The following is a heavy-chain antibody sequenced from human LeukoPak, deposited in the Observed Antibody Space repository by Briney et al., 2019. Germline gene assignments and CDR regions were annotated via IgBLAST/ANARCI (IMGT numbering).Heavy chain of an antibody. CDR3: ARDPHALDF. CDR1: GFSFSTYS. J-gene: IGHJ4*02. Sequence: PGGSLRLSCAASGFSFSTYSMNWVRQAPGKGLEWVSYIHKSGTITYYRDSVKGRFTISRDNAKNSLYLQMNSLRDEDTSVYYCARDPHALDFWGQGTLVTVSS. CDR2: IHKSGTIT. V-gene: IGHV3-48*02.